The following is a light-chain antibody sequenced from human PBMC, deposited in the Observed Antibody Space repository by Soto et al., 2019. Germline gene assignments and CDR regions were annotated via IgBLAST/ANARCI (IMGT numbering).Light chain of an antibody. Sequence: ENVLTQSPGTLSLSPGERVTVSCRASHGFSSSHLAWYQFKTGRSPRLLIFGASSRAVGTPDRFSGSWTGTECKFTIGRLETEDYPVYLCHEYGSTPITLGGGNKVKIK. CDR3: HEYGSTPIT. CDR2: GAS. V-gene: IGKV3-20*01. J-gene: IGKJ4*01. CDR1: HGFSSSH.